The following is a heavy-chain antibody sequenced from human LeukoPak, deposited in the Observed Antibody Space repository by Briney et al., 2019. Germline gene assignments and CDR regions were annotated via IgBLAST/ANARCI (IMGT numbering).Heavy chain of an antibody. CDR3: AKRVKVTTGSFDY. D-gene: IGHD4-17*01. Sequence: PGGSLRLSCAASGFTFSSYSMNWVRQAPGKGLEWVSTISGSGGNTDYADSVKGRFTISRDNSKNTLYLQMNSLRAEDTAVYFCAKRVKVTTGSFDYWGQGTLVTVSS. J-gene: IGHJ4*02. CDR1: GFTFSSYS. CDR2: ISGSGGNT. V-gene: IGHV3-23*01.